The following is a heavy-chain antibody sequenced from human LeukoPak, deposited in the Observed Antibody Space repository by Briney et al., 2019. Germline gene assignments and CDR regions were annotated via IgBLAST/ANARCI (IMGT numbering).Heavy chain of an antibody. CDR3: ATTAVVMVFDY. CDR2: ISGSGGST. V-gene: IGHV3-23*01. J-gene: IGHJ4*02. CDR1: GFTFSSYA. Sequence: GGSLRLXCAASGFTFSSYAMSWVRQAPGKGLEWVSTISGSGGSTYYADSVKGRFTISRDNSKNTLYLQMNSLRAEDTAVYYCATTAVVMVFDYWGQGTLVTVSS. D-gene: IGHD3-22*01.